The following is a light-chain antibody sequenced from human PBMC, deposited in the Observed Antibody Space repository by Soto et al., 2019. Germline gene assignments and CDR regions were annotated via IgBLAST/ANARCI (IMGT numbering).Light chain of an antibody. CDR2: DVT. J-gene: IGLJ1*01. CDR1: SSDIGDYDY. Sequence: QSVLTQPRSVSGSPGRSLTISCSGSSSDIGDYDYVSWYQQHPGKAPTLLIYDVTKRPSGVPDRFSGSKSGDTASLTISGLQVGDEGNYYCCSYVGRNTPYAFRTATTVPVL. CDR3: CSYVGRNTPYA. V-gene: IGLV2-11*01.